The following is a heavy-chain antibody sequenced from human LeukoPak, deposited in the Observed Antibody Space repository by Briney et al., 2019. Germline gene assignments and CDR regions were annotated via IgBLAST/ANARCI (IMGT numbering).Heavy chain of an antibody. Sequence: PSQTLSLTCTVSGGSISSGSYYWSWIRQPAGKGLEWIGRIYTTGSTNYNPSLKSRVTISVDTSKNQFSLKLSSVTAADTAVYYCAKTVQYYGSGTSYYFDYWGQGTLVTVSS. CDR1: GGSISSGSYY. D-gene: IGHD3-10*01. CDR2: IYTTGST. J-gene: IGHJ4*02. V-gene: IGHV4-61*02. CDR3: AKTVQYYGSGTSYYFDY.